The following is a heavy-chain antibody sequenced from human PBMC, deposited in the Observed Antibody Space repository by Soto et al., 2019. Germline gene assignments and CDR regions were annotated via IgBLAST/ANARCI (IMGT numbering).Heavy chain of an antibody. J-gene: IGHJ4*02. V-gene: IGHV1-18*01. CDR2: ISAYNGNT. CDR3: ARDSYSSSSPPLDY. CDR1: GYTFTSYG. D-gene: IGHD6-6*01. Sequence: ASVKVSCKASGYTFTSYGLSWVRQAPGQGLEWMGWISAYNGNTNYAQKLQGRVTMTTDTSTSTAYMELRSLRAEDTAVYYCARDSYSSSSPPLDYWGQGTLVTVSS.